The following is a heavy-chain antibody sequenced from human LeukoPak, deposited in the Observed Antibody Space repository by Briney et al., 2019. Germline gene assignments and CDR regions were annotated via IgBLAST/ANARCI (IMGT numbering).Heavy chain of an antibody. Sequence: GASLKVFSKASGYTFGSYDINWVRQDTEQGLEWMGWMNPNSGNTGYAQKFQGRVTMTRNTSISTAYMELSSLRSEDTAVYYCARSSSSGWYGWFDPWGQGTLVTVSS. CDR3: ARSSSSGWYGWFDP. CDR2: MNPNSGNT. V-gene: IGHV1-8*01. J-gene: IGHJ5*02. CDR1: GYTFGSYD. D-gene: IGHD6-19*01.